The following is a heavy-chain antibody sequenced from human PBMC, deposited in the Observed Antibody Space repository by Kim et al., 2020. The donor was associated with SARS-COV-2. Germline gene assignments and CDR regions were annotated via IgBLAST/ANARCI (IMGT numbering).Heavy chain of an antibody. CDR1: GFTFSSYA. CDR3: ALGYCSGGDCYGWPYYFDS. V-gene: IGHV3-23*01. Sequence: GGSLRLACEASGFTFSSYAMSWVRQAPGKWLDWGSVISGSGDTTYYSDSVKGRFTIYRDNSKNTLYLQMSSLSAEDTAVYYCALGYCSGGDCYGWPYYFDSWGQGTLVTVPS. J-gene: IGHJ4*02. D-gene: IGHD2-15*01. CDR2: ISGSGDTT.